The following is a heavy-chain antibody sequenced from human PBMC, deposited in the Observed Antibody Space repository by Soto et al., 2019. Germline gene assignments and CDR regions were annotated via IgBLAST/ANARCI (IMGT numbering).Heavy chain of an antibody. CDR2: IFSGGST. J-gene: IGHJ4*02. Sequence: PGGSLRLSCAASGFTVSSNYMSWVRQAPGKGLEWVSVIFSGGSTYYTDSVKGRFTISRDNSKNTLYLQMNSLRAEDTAVYYYARESKSGGYSYGHFDYWGQGTLVTVSS. CDR3: ARESKSGGYSYGHFDY. D-gene: IGHD5-18*01. V-gene: IGHV3-53*01. CDR1: GFTVSSNY.